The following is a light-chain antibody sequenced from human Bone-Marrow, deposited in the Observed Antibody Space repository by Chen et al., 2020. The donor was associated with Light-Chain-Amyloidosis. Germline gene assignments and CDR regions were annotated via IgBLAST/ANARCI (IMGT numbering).Light chain of an antibody. V-gene: IGLV1-44*01. J-gene: IGLJ1*01. CDR3: APWDDSLNGYV. Sequence: QSVLTQPPSASGTPGQRVTISCSGGSSNIGSTTVDWYQQRPGTAPKLLIYDKNQRPSGVPDRFSGSKSGTSASLAISGLQSEDEADYYCAPWDDSLNGYVFGSGTKVTVL. CDR2: DKN. CDR1: SSNIGSTT.